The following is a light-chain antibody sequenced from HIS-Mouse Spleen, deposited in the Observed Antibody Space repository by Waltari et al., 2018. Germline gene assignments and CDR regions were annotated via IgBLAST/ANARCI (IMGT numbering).Light chain of an antibody. CDR2: EDS. J-gene: IGLJ2*01. CDR1: ALPTKS. Sequence: SYVLTQPPSVSVSPGQTARITCSGDALPTKSAYWYQQKSGQAPVLVIYEDSKRPSGIPERFSGSSSGTMATLTISGAQVEDEADYYCYSTDSSGNHRVFGGGTKLTVL. CDR3: YSTDSSGNHRV. V-gene: IGLV3-10*01.